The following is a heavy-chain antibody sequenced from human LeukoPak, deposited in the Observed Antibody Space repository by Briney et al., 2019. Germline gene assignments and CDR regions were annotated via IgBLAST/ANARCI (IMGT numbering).Heavy chain of an antibody. CDR2: ISAYNGYT. CDR1: GYTLTSFS. V-gene: IGHV1-18*01. CDR3: ARGDCSGDSCYLPEYFQH. Sequence: ASVTVSCKASGYTLTSFSMSWVRQAPGQGLEWMGWISAYNGYTDYAQKLQGRVTMTTATSTNTAYMELRSLRSDDTAVYYCARGDCSGDSCYLPEYFQHWGQGTLVTVSS. D-gene: IGHD2-15*01. J-gene: IGHJ1*01.